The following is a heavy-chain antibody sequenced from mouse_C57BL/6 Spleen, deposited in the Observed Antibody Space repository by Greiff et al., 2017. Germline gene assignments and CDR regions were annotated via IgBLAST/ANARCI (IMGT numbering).Heavy chain of an antibody. CDR2: IYPGSGNT. CDR3: ARDWDVRCAY. Sequence: VQLQQSGPELVKPGASVKISCKASGYSFTSYYIHWVKQRPGQGLEWIGWIYPGSGNTKYNEKFKGKATLTADTSSSTAYMQLSSLTSEDSAVYDCARDWDVRCAYWGQGTLVTVSA. CDR1: GYSFTSYY. V-gene: IGHV1-66*01. D-gene: IGHD4-1*01. J-gene: IGHJ3*01.